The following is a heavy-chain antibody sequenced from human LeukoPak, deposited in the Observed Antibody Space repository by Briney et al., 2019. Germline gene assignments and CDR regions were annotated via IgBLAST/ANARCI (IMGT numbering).Heavy chain of an antibody. CDR3: ARLIGGVGVRRFDF. CDR1: GDSINTGY. V-gene: IGHV4-4*09. D-gene: IGHD1-26*01. J-gene: IGHJ4*02. CDR2: IYNRGRP. Sequence: PSETLSLTCTVSGDSINTGYWNWIRQPPGRELEWIGYIYNRGRPNYNPSLKSRVTISMDTSKNQLSLKMASVTAADTAVYYCARLIGGVGVRRFDFWGQGTLVTVSS.